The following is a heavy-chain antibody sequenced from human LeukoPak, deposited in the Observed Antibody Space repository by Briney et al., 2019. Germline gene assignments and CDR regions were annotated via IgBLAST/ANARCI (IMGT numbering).Heavy chain of an antibody. Sequence: SVKVSCKTSGGTFNNSAISWVRQAPGQGLEWLGGIMPLFGTAGYAQKFQGRVTITKDESTRTVYLELTSLTSDDTAVYYCARDVHGDYGSGWFDPWGQGTLVSISS. D-gene: IGHD4-17*01. CDR2: IMPLFGTA. J-gene: IGHJ5*02. V-gene: IGHV1-69*05. CDR3: ARDVHGDYGSGWFDP. CDR1: GGTFNNSA.